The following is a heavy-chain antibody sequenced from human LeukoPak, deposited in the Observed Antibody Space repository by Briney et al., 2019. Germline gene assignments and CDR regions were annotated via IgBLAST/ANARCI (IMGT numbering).Heavy chain of an antibody. J-gene: IGHJ4*02. CDR2: IYYSGST. CDR3: ARSDFDWFLDY. D-gene: IGHD3-9*01. V-gene: IGHV4-39*07. CDR1: GGSISSYY. Sequence: PSETLSLTCTVSGGSISSYYWGWIRQPPGKGLEWIGSIYYSGSTYYNPSLKSRVTISVDTSKNQFSLKLSSVTAADTAVYYCARSDFDWFLDYWGQGTLVTVSS.